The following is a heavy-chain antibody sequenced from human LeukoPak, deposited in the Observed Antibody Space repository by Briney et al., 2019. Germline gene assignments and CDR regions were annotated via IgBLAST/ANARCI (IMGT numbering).Heavy chain of an antibody. D-gene: IGHD4-17*01. CDR3: ARDFLLYGDYSCGDY. V-gene: IGHV5-51*01. Sequence: GESLKISCKGSGYRLSSYWIAWVRQMPGKGLEWMGIIYPGDSDTRYSPSFQGQVTISADKSISTAYLQLSSLKASETAMYYCARDFLLYGDYSCGDYWGQGTLVTVSS. CDR2: IYPGDSDT. J-gene: IGHJ4*02. CDR1: GYRLSSYW.